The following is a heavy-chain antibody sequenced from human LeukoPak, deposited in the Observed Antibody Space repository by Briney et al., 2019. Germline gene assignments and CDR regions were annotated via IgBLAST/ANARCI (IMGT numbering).Heavy chain of an antibody. CDR1: GFTFDDYA. CDR3: ARVDRYSSSYFDY. J-gene: IGHJ4*02. V-gene: IGHV3-9*01. D-gene: IGHD6-6*01. CDR2: ISWNSGSI. Sequence: GGSLRLSCAASGFTFDDYAMHWVRQAPGKGLEWVSGISWNSGSIGHADSVKGRFTISRDNAKNSLYLQMNSLRAEDTAVYYCARVDRYSSSYFDYWGQGTLVTVSS.